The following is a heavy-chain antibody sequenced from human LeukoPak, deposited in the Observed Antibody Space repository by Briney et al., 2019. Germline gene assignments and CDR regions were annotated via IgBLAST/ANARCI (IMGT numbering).Heavy chain of an antibody. J-gene: IGHJ4*02. CDR1: GGSISTYY. D-gene: IGHD6-6*01. Sequence: PSETLSLTCTVSGGSISTYYWSWIRQPAGKGLEWIGRIYTSGSTNYNPSLKSRVTMSVDTSKNQFSLTLNSVTAADTAVYYCARGYSSSSGRVFDCWGQGTLVTVSS. CDR3: ARGYSSSSGRVFDC. V-gene: IGHV4-4*07. CDR2: IYTSGST.